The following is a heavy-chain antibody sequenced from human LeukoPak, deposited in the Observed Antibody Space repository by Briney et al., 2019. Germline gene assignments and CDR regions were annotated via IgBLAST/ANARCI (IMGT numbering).Heavy chain of an antibody. CDR2: ISSSSSTI. Sequence: GGSLRLSCAASGFTFSSYSMNWVRQAPGKGLEWVSYISSSSSTIYYADSVKGRFTISRDNAKNSLYLQMNSLRAEDTAVYYCARDFIAARHDYWGQGTLVTISS. CDR3: ARDFIAARHDY. D-gene: IGHD6-6*01. V-gene: IGHV3-48*01. CDR1: GFTFSSYS. J-gene: IGHJ4*02.